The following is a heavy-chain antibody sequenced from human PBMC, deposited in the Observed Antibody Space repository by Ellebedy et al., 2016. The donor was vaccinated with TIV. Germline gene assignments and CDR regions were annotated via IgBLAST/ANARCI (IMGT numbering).Heavy chain of an antibody. D-gene: IGHD3-22*01. CDR3: ARHLYDSSGLFDY. CDR2: IYSGGST. CDR1: GFTVSSNY. V-gene: IGHV3-66*04. Sequence: GESLKISCAASGFTVSSNYMSWVRQAPGKGLEWVSVIYSGGSTYYADSVKGRFTISRDNSKNTLYLQMNSLRAEDTAVYYCARHLYDSSGLFDYWGQGTLVTVSS. J-gene: IGHJ4*02.